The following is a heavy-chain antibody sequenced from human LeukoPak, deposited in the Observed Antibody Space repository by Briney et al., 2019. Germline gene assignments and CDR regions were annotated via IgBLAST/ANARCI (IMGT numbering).Heavy chain of an antibody. Sequence: GGSLRLSCAASGFTFSSYSMNWVRQAPGKGLEWVSYISSSSSTIYYADSVKGRFTISRDNAKNSLYLQMNSLRAEDTAVYYCARDSTGWYRRPGYYYGMDVWGQGTTVTVSS. V-gene: IGHV3-48*04. CDR2: ISSSSSTI. D-gene: IGHD6-19*01. CDR1: GFTFSSYS. CDR3: ARDSTGWYRRPGYYYGMDV. J-gene: IGHJ6*02.